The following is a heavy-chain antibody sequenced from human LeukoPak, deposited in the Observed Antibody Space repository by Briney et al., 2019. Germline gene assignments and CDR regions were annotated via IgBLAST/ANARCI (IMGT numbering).Heavy chain of an antibody. V-gene: IGHV1-46*01. CDR1: GYTFTTYY. D-gene: IGHD6-19*01. CDR3: ARDLRTVTVAGLGVFDI. CDR2: IDPTSGKT. Sequence: ASVKVSCKASGYTFTTYYIHWVRQAPGQGLEWMGVIDPTSGKTNYAQKFQGRVTMNRDISTSTIYLELTSLRSDDTAFYYCARDLRTVTVAGLGVFDIWGQGTIVSVSS. J-gene: IGHJ3*02.